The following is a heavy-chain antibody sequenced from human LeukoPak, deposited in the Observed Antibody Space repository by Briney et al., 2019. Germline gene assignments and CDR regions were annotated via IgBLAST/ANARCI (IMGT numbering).Heavy chain of an antibody. CDR3: ARGVAGYGPYDY. CDR1: GDSISTYY. D-gene: IGHD5-12*01. J-gene: IGHJ4*02. V-gene: IGHV4-59*01. CDR2: MYYSGST. Sequence: SETRSLTCTVSGDSISTYYWSWIRQPPGKGLEWFGYMYYSGSTNYNPSLKSRVTISLDTPKNQFPLRLNSVTAADTAVYYCARGVAGYGPYDYWGQGTLVTVSS.